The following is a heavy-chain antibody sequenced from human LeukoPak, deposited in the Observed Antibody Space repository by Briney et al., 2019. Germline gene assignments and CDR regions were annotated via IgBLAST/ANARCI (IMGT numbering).Heavy chain of an antibody. Sequence: ASVKVSCKASGYTFTSYEINWVRQATRQGLEWRGWMNPDSCNKGNAQKFQGRVTITRNNSISTAYMELISMRSEDAAVYYCGRYDYSDYTAFDIWGQGTMVTVSS. D-gene: IGHD4-11*01. V-gene: IGHV1-8*01. CDR2: MNPDSCNK. J-gene: IGHJ3*02. CDR1: GYTFTSYE. CDR3: GRYDYSDYTAFDI.